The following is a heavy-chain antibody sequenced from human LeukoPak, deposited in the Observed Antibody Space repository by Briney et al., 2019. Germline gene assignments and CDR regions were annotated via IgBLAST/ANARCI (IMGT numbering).Heavy chain of an antibody. CDR2: INHSGST. D-gene: IGHD6-19*01. V-gene: IGHV4-34*01. CDR3: ARGFSFDGSGWHGDY. CDR1: GGSFSGYY. J-gene: IGHJ4*02. Sequence: SETLSLTCAVYGGSFSGYYWSWIRQPPGKGLEWIGEINHSGSTNYNPSLKGRVTISVDTSKNQFSLKLSSVTAADTAVYYCARGFSFDGSGWHGDYWGQGTLVTVSS.